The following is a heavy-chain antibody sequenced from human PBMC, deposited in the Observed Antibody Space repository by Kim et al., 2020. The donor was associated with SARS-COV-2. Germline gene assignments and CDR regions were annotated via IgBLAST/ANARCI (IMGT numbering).Heavy chain of an antibody. Sequence: GGSLRLSCAASGFTFSSYGMHWVRQAPGKGLEWVAVISYDGSNKYYADSVKGRFTISRDNSKNTLYLQMNSLRAEDTAVYYCAKDLYYDSSGNDAFDIWG. CDR1: GFTFSSYG. J-gene: IGHJ3*02. CDR3: AKDLYYDSSGNDAFDI. V-gene: IGHV3-30*18. CDR2: ISYDGSNK. D-gene: IGHD3-22*01.